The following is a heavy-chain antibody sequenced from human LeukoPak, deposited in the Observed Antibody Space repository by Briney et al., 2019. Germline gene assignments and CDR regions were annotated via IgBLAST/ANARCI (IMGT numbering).Heavy chain of an antibody. D-gene: IGHD3-3*01. Sequence: ASVKVSCKASGYTFTSYDINWVRQATGQGLEWMGWMNPNSGNTGYAQKFQGRVTMTRNTSISTAYMELSSLRSEDTAVYYCARGRETYYDFWSGYYGYYYYMDVWGKGTTVTVS. CDR2: MNPNSGNT. CDR3: ARGRETYYDFWSGYYGYYYYMDV. V-gene: IGHV1-8*01. J-gene: IGHJ6*03. CDR1: GYTFTSYD.